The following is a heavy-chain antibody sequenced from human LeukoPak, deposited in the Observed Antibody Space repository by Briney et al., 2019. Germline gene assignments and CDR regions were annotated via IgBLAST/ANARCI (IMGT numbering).Heavy chain of an antibody. J-gene: IGHJ5*02. CDR3: AKAYDFWSGYSDNNWFDP. Sequence: GGSLRLSCAASGFTFSSYAMSWVRQAPGKGLEWVSAISGSGGSTYYADSVKGRFTISRDNSKNTLYLQMNSLRAEGTAVYYCAKAYDFWSGYSDNNWFDPWGQGTLVTVSS. V-gene: IGHV3-23*01. D-gene: IGHD3-3*01. CDR2: ISGSGGST. CDR1: GFTFSSYA.